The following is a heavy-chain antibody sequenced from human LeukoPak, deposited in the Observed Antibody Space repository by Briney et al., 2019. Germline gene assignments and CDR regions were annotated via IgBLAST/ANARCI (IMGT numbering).Heavy chain of an antibody. Sequence: GGSLRLSCAASGFTFSSYAMSWVRQAPGKGLEWVSAISASGGNTYYADSVKGRFTISRDNSKNTLYLQMNSLRAEDTAVCYCAKGPLAGRKAAFDYWGQGTLVTVSS. CDR1: GFTFSSYA. CDR2: ISASGGNT. D-gene: IGHD6-19*01. J-gene: IGHJ4*02. V-gene: IGHV3-23*01. CDR3: AKGPLAGRKAAFDY.